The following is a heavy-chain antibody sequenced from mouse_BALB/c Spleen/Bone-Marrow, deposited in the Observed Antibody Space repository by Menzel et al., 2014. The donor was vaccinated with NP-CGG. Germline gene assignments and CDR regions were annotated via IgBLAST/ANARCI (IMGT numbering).Heavy chain of an antibody. J-gene: IGHJ3*01. Sequence: EVQLQQSAAELVKPGASAKLSCIASGFNIKDPYMHWVKQRPEQGLEWIGRIDPANGNTKYDPKFQGKATITADTSSNTAYLHLSSLTSEDTAVYCCPPDCYGRWCTYWGHGTLVTSSA. CDR2: IDPANGNT. CDR3: PPDCYGRWCTY. CDR1: GFNIKDPY. D-gene: IGHD1-2*01. V-gene: IGHV14-3*02.